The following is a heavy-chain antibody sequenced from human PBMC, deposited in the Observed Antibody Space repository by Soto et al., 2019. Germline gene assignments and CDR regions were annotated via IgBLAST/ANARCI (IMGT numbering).Heavy chain of an antibody. V-gene: IGHV3-7*03. CDR2: IKQDGSEK. CDR3: AGELLSPRFGPLNV. D-gene: IGHD3-10*01. Sequence: EVQLVESGGGLVQPGGSLSLSCAASGFTFSTSWMNWVRQAPGRGLEWVANIKQDGSEKYYVGSVKGRFTISRDNAKNSLYLQMHSLRAEDTAVYYCAGELLSPRFGPLNVWGQGTTVTVSS. CDR1: GFTFSTSW. J-gene: IGHJ6*02.